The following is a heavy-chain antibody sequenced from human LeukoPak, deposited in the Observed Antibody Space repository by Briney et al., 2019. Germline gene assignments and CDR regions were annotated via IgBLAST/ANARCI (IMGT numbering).Heavy chain of an antibody. CDR1: GGSIIDSSYY. V-gene: IGHV4-39*07. CDR2: IYYFGTT. CDR3: ARDSHAWYGQYYFDF. D-gene: IGHD6-13*01. Sequence: PSETLSLTCTVSGGSIIDSSYYWGWIRQPPGKGLEWIGSIYYFGTTLHNPSLKSRVTMSVDTSKNQFSLKLSSVTAADTAVYYCARDSHAWYGQYYFDFWGQGALVTVSS. J-gene: IGHJ4*02.